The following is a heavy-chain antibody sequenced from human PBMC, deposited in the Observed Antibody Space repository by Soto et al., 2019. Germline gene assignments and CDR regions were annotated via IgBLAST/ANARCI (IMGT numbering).Heavy chain of an antibody. D-gene: IGHD1-7*01. V-gene: IGHV3-49*04. Sequence: GGSLRLSCTASGFTFGDYAMSWVRQAPGKGLEWVGFIRSKAYGGTTEYAASVKGRFTISRDDSKSIAYLQMNSLKTEDTAVYYCTRAPENSRAIYYYGMDVWGQGTTVTVSS. CDR3: TRAPENSRAIYYYGMDV. CDR1: GFTFGDYA. J-gene: IGHJ6*02. CDR2: IRSKAYGGTT.